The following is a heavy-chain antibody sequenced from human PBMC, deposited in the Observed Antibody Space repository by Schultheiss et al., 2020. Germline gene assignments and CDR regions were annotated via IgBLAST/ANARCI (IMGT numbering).Heavy chain of an antibody. CDR3: AKIVDIAARSHY. J-gene: IGHJ4*02. Sequence: GESLKISCAASGFTFSDHYMDWVRQAPGKGLEWVGRSRNRANSYTTEYAASVKGRFTISRDDSKSVAYLQMSSLRAEDTAVYYCAKIVDIAARSHYWGQGTLVTVSS. D-gene: IGHD5-12*01. CDR1: GFTFSDHY. CDR2: SRNRANSYTT. V-gene: IGHV3-72*01.